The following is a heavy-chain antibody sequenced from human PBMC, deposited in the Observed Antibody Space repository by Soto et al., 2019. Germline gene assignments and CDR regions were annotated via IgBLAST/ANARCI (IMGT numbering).Heavy chain of an antibody. CDR2: IYWDGDK. V-gene: IGHV2-5*02. D-gene: IGHD2-15*01. Sequence: ITLKESGPTLVKPTQPLTLTCTFSGFSLNTGGLGVGWIRQPPGKALEWLALIYWDGDKRYSPHLESRLSITKNTSNTQVVLTMTDVFPVDTGTYYCAHSRCRGGCLRSSSSRCYFGMDVWRQGKTVTVSS. CDR3: AHSRCRGGCLRSSSSRCYFGMDV. J-gene: IGHJ6*02. CDR1: GFSLNTGGLG.